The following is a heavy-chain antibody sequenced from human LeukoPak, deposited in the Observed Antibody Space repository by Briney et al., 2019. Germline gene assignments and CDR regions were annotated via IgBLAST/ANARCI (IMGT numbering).Heavy chain of an antibody. J-gene: IGHJ4*02. D-gene: IGHD2-2*03. CDR1: GFSFSDYY. V-gene: IGHV3-11*04. CDR2: ISSSGSTI. Sequence: GGSLRLSCAASGFSFSDYYMTWIRQAPGKGLEWVSYISSSGSTIYYADSVKGRFTISRDDAKNSLYLQMNSLRAEDTAVYYCASGYCGSISCYASVYWGQGTLVTVSS. CDR3: ASGYCGSISCYASVY.